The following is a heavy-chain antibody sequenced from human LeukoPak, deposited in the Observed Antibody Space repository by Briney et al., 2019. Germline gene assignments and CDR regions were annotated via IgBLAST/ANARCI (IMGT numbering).Heavy chain of an antibody. CDR3: ARGWIAARPRALYYYYYYMDV. Sequence: SETLSLTCAVYGGSFSGYYWSWIRQPPGKGLEWIGEINHSGSTNYNPSLKSRVTISVDTSKNQFSLKLSSVTAADTAVYYCARGWIAARPRALYYYYYYMDVWGKGTTVTVSS. J-gene: IGHJ6*03. V-gene: IGHV4-34*01. CDR2: INHSGST. CDR1: GGSFSGYY. D-gene: IGHD6-6*01.